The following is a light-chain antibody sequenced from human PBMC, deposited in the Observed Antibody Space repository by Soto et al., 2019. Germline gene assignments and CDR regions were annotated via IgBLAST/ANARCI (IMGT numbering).Light chain of an antibody. CDR3: SSYAGSSNFVV. CDR2: EVN. Sequence: QSALTQPPSASGSPGQSVTISCTGTSSDVGGYNFVSWYQQHPGKAPKLMFYEVNKRPSGVPDRFSGSKSGNSASLTVSGLQAEDEADYYCSSYAGSSNFVVFGGGTKLTVL. V-gene: IGLV2-8*01. CDR1: SSDVGGYNF. J-gene: IGLJ2*01.